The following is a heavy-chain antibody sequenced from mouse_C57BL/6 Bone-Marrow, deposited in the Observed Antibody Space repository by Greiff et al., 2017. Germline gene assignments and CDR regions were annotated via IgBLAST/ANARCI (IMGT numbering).Heavy chain of an antibody. D-gene: IGHD1-1*01. J-gene: IGHJ3*01. V-gene: IGHV5-9-1*02. CDR3: TRGDYGIIPFAY. CDR2: ISSGGDYI. Sequence: EVQLVESGEGLVKPGGSLKLSCAASGFTFSSYAMSWVRQTPEKRLEWVAYISSGGDYIYYADTVKGRFTISRDNARNTLYLQMSSLKSEDTAMYYCTRGDYGIIPFAYWGQGTLVTVSA. CDR1: GFTFSSYA.